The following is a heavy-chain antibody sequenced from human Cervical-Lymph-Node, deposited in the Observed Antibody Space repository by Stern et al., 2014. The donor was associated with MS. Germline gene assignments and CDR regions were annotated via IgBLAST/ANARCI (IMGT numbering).Heavy chain of an antibody. J-gene: IGHJ6*02. V-gene: IGHV3-53*01. CDR1: GFTVSSNY. Sequence: EVQLVESGGGLIQPGGSLRLSCAASGFTVSSNYMSWVRQAPGKGLEWVSVIYSGGSTYYADSVKGRFTISRDNSKNTLYLQMNSLRAEDTAVYYCARDTGIAAGDNYYYGMDVWGQGTTVTVSS. CDR3: ARDTGIAAGDNYYYGMDV. D-gene: IGHD6-13*01. CDR2: IYSGGST.